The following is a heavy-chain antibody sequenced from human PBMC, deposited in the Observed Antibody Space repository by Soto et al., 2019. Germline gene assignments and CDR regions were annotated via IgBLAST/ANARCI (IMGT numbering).Heavy chain of an antibody. V-gene: IGHV4-4*07. CDR3: ARGGIQLSYAFDY. CDR2: IYTSGST. D-gene: IGHD5-18*01. Sequence: GQLQESGPGLVKPSETLSLTCSVSGTSVSNYYWSWIRQPAGKGLEHIGRIYTSGSTSYNPSLKSRVTMSMDPSQTQIYLNLTSVTAADTAVYYCARGGIQLSYAFDYWAQGLLVTVSS. CDR1: GTSVSNYY. J-gene: IGHJ4*02.